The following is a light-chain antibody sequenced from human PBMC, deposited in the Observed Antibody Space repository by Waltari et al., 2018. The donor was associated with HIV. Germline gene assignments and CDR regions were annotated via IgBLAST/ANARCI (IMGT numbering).Light chain of an antibody. Sequence: QSVLTQPPPASGTPGPGVTISRPGPRTTTVSNTQNWYQQLPGTAPKLLIYSNNQRPSGVPDRFSGSKSGTSASLAISGLQSEDEADYYCAAWDDSLNGLVFGGGTKLTVL. CDR1: RTTTVSNT. V-gene: IGLV1-44*01. J-gene: IGLJ3*02. CDR2: SNN. CDR3: AAWDDSLNGLV.